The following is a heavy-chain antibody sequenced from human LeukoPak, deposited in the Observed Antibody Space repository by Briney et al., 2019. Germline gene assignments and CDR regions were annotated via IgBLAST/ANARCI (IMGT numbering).Heavy chain of an antibody. CDR1: GYTFTSYY. V-gene: IGHV1-46*01. J-gene: IGHJ3*02. Sequence: ASVKVSCKASGYTFTSYYMHWVRQAPGQGLEWMGIINPSGGSTSYAQKFQGRVTMTRDTSTSTVYMELSSLRSEDTAVYYCARETYYYDSSGRDAFDIWGQGTMVTVSS. D-gene: IGHD3-22*01. CDR3: ARETYYYDSSGRDAFDI. CDR2: INPSGGST.